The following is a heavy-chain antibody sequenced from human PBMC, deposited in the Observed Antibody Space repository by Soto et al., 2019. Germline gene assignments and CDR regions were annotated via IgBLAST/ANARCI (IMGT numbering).Heavy chain of an antibody. CDR3: ARDRRFVSGSCLIYYYYGMDD. Sequence: SETLSLTCTVSGGSISSYYWSWIRQPPGKGLEWIGYIYYSGSTNYNPSLKSRVTISVDTSTNQFSLKLSSVTAADTAVYYCARDRRFVSGSCLIYYYYGMDDWGQGTTVTVSS. V-gene: IGHV4-59*01. D-gene: IGHD2-2*03. CDR2: IYYSGST. J-gene: IGHJ6*02. CDR1: GGSISSYY.